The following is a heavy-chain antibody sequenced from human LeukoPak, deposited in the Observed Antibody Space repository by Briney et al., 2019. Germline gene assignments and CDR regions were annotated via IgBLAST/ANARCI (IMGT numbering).Heavy chain of an antibody. CDR3: ARGSHNNYYDSSGYPH. D-gene: IGHD3-22*01. CDR2: INPNSGGT. V-gene: IGHV1-2*06. CDR1: GYTFTGYY. Sequence: ASVKVSCKASGYTFTGYYMHGVRQAPGQGLEWMGRINPNSGGTNYAQKFQGRVTMTRDTSISTAYMELSRLRSDDTAVYYCARGSHNNYYDSSGYPHWGQGTLVTVSS. J-gene: IGHJ4*02.